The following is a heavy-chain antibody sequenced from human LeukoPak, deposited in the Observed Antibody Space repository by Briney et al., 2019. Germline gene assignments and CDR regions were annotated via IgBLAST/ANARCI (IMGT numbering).Heavy chain of an antibody. V-gene: IGHV3-74*01. CDR1: GFSFSSYW. CDR2: ISNDESTI. Sequence: GGSLRLSCAASGFSFSSYWMHWVRQAPGKGPVWVSLISNDESTIIYADSVKGRFTISRDNAKNTLYLQMSSLRAEDTAVYYCASEVGTWGQGTLVTVSS. D-gene: IGHD7-27*01. CDR3: ASEVGT. J-gene: IGHJ5*02.